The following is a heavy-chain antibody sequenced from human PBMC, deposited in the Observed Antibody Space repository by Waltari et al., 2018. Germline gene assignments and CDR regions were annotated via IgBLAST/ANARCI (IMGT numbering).Heavy chain of an antibody. J-gene: IGHJ4*02. Sequence: EVLLVESGGGLVKPGGSLRLSCAASGFTFSRYWMTWVRQAPGKGLEWVANIKQDGSEKSYVDSVKGRFTISRDSAKNSLYLQMNSLRVEDTAVYYCVRGGGTVPGPDDYWGQGTLVTVSS. CDR2: IKQDGSEK. V-gene: IGHV3-7*04. D-gene: IGHD6-19*01. CDR3: VRGGGTVPGPDDY. CDR1: GFTFSRYW.